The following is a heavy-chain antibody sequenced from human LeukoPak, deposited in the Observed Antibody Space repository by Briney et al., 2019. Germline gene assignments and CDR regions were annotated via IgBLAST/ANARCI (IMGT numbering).Heavy chain of an antibody. J-gene: IGHJ5*02. CDR3: ARGSPHWGT. D-gene: IGHD7-27*01. Sequence: GGSLRLSCAASGFTFSSYAMHWVRQAPGKGLEYVSAISSNGGSTYYANSVKGRFTISRDNSKNTLYLQMNSLRAEDTAVYYCARGSPHWGTWGQGTLVTVSS. CDR2: ISSNGGST. CDR1: GFTFSSYA. V-gene: IGHV3-64*01.